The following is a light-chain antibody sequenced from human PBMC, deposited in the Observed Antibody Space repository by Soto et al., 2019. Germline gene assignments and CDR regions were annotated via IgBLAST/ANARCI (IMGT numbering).Light chain of an antibody. Sequence: DIQMTQSPSSVSAFVGDRVTITCRASQDISAYLNWYQQKPGKAPKVLIYAASSLQSGVPSRFSGSGSGTDFTLTISSLQPEDFATYYCQQSFTTPPAFGQGTEVEIK. V-gene: IGKV1-39*01. CDR2: AAS. CDR3: QQSFTTPPA. CDR1: QDISAY. J-gene: IGKJ1*01.